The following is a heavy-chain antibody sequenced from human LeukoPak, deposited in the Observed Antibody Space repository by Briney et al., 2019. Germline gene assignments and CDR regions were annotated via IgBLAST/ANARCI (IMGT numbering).Heavy chain of an antibody. CDR1: GGSISSYY. J-gene: IGHJ3*02. CDR3: ASVSAGTDAFDI. D-gene: IGHD6-13*01. CDR2: IYYSGST. V-gene: IGHV4-59*08. Sequence: SETLSLTCTVSGGSISSYYWSWIRQPPGKGLEWIGYIYYSGSTNYNPSLKSRVTISVDTSKNQSSLKLSSVTAADTAVYYCASVSAGTDAFDIWGQGTMVTVSS.